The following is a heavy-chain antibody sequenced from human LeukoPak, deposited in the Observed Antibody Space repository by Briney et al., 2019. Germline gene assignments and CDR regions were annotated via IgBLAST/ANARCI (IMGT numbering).Heavy chain of an antibody. CDR3: ARCLLDSLVRGIILFDS. J-gene: IGHJ4*02. CDR2: IYHSGST. CDR1: GGSISSGGYS. Sequence: SQTLSLTCAVSGGSISSGGYSWSWIRQPPGKGLEWIGYIYHSGSTYYNPSLKSRVTISVDRSKNQFSLKLSSVTAADTAVYFCARCLLDSLVRGIILFDSWGQGALVTVSS. V-gene: IGHV4-30-2*01. D-gene: IGHD3-10*01.